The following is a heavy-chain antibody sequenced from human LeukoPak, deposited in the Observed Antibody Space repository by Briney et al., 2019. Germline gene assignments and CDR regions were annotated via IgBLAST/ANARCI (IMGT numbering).Heavy chain of an antibody. CDR1: GFTFSSYN. CDR3: ARERIAATGTGWFDP. Sequence: GGSLRLSCAASGFTFSSYNMNWVRQAPGKGLEWVSYISSSGSTIYYADSVKGRLTISRDNSKNTLYLQTNSLRPKDTAVYYCARERIAATGTGWFDPWGQGTLVTVSS. J-gene: IGHJ5*02. V-gene: IGHV3-48*01. D-gene: IGHD6-13*01. CDR2: ISSSGSTI.